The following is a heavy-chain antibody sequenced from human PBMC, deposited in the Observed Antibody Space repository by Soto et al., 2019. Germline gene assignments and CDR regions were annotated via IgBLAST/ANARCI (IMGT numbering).Heavy chain of an antibody. Sequence: PGGSLRLSCTASGFTFGDYAMSWFRQAPGKGLEWVGFIRSKAYGGTTEYAASVKGRFTISRDDSKSIAYLQMNSLKTEDTAVYYCAITMVRGVPQPPYNWFDPWGQGTLVTVSS. J-gene: IGHJ5*02. CDR2: IRSKAYGGTT. CDR3: AITMVRGVPQPPYNWFDP. D-gene: IGHD3-10*01. V-gene: IGHV3-49*03. CDR1: GFTFGDYA.